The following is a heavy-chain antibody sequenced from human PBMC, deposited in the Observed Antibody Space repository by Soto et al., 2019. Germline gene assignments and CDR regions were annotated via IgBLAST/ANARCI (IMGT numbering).Heavy chain of an antibody. J-gene: IGHJ4*02. CDR2: INPYNGNT. CDR1: GYTFTSYG. D-gene: IGHD3-16*01. Sequence: QVQLVQSGSEVKKPGASVKVSCKASGYTFTSYGISWVRQAPGQGLEWMGWINPYNGNTNYAQKLQGRVTMTTDTFTSTAYMELRSPRSDDTAVYYCARDWFGVDYWGQGTLVTVSS. V-gene: IGHV1-18*01. CDR3: ARDWFGVDY.